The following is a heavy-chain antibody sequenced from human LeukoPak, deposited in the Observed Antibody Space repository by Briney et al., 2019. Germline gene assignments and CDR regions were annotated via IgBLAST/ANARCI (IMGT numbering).Heavy chain of an antibody. CDR2: IIPIFGTA. CDR3: ASRGAAAGMGYYGMDV. V-gene: IGHV1-69*13. D-gene: IGHD6-13*01. J-gene: IGHJ6*02. Sequence: SVKVSCKASGGTFSSYAISWVRQAPGQGLEWMGGIIPIFGTANYAQKFQGRVTITADESTSTAYMEPSSLRSEDTAVYYCASRGAAAGMGYYGMDVWGQGTTVTVSS. CDR1: GGTFSSYA.